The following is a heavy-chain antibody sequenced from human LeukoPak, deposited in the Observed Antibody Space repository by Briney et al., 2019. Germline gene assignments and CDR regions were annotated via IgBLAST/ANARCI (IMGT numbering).Heavy chain of an antibody. CDR3: ARQGYSDFSSRPFDY. D-gene: IGHD1-26*01. Sequence: SETLSLTCAVSGGSISSSGYYWGWIRQPPGKGLEWIGSIYYSGSTYYNPSLKSRVTISVDTSKNQFSLRLNSVNAADTAVFYCARQGYSDFSSRPFDYWGQGTLVTVSS. V-gene: IGHV4-39*01. J-gene: IGHJ4*02. CDR1: GGSISSSGYY. CDR2: IYYSGST.